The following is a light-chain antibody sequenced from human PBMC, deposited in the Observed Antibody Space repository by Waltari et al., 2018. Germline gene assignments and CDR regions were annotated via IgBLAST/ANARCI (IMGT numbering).Light chain of an antibody. Sequence: QSVLTQPPSASGPPGQRVTISRSGSSPNIGSHPVHWYQHLPGTAPKLLIYDNNQRPSGVPDRFSGSRSGTSASLAISGLQSEDEADYYCAAWDDNLSGCWVFGGGTKLTVL. CDR2: DNN. CDR1: SPNIGSHP. V-gene: IGLV1-44*01. J-gene: IGLJ3*02. CDR3: AAWDDNLSGCWV.